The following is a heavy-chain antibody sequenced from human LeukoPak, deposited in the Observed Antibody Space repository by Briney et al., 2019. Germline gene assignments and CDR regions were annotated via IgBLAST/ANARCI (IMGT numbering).Heavy chain of an antibody. CDR3: APKSGWLYYFDY. J-gene: IGHJ4*02. CDR1: GFTFSSYA. D-gene: IGHD6-19*01. V-gene: IGHV3-23*01. CDR2: ISGSGGST. Sequence: GGSLRLSCVVSGFTFSSYAMSWVRQAPGKGLEWVSGISGSGGSTYYADSVKGRFTISRDNTKNTLYLQMNSLRAEDTAVYYCAPKSGWLYYFDYWGQGTLVTVSS.